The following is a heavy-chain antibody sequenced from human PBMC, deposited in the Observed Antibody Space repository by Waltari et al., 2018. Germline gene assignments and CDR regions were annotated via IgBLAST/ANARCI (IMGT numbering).Heavy chain of an antibody. CDR1: GFTVGNNF. V-gene: IGHV3-53*01. D-gene: IGHD1-1*01. CDR2: IYSGGST. CDR3: AKVDNVGLNNY. Sequence: EGQLVESGGDLIQPGGSLRLSCAASGFTVGNNFMGWVRQAPGKGLEWVSVIYSGGSTNYIDSVRGRFTISRDSSKNTLYLQMNSLRAEDTAVYYCAKVDNVGLNNYWGQGTLVTVSS. J-gene: IGHJ4*02.